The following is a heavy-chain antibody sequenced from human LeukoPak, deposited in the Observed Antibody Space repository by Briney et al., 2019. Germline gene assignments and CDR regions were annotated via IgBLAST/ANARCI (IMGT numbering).Heavy chain of an antibody. CDR3: ARNLSPDFDY. D-gene: IGHD1-14*01. J-gene: IGHJ4*02. V-gene: IGHV6-1*01. CDR2: TYYRSKWLH. CDR1: GDTVSSNSAA. Sequence: SQTLSLTCAISGDTVSSNSAAWNWIRQSPSRGLEWLGRTYYRSKWLHEYALSVEGRISINPDTSKNQFSLQLNSVTPEDTAVYYCARNLSPDFDYWGQGTLVTVSS.